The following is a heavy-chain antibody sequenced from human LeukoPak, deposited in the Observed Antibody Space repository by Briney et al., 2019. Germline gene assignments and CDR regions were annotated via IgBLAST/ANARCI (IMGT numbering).Heavy chain of an antibody. J-gene: IGHJ5*02. Sequence: GASVKVSCKASGYTFISYLITWVRQAPGQGLEWMGSISTYNGKTNYARKYQTRLTMTTDRSTSTAYMELTSLRSDDTAVYYCARDAGGPYINSSEWFDPWGQGTLVTVSS. CDR1: GYTFISYL. CDR3: ARDAGGPYINSSEWFDP. V-gene: IGHV1-18*01. CDR2: ISTYNGKT. D-gene: IGHD6-6*01.